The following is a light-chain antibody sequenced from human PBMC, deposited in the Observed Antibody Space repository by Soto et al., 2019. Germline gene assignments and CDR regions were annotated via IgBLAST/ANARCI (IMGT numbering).Light chain of an antibody. J-gene: IGKJ1*01. CDR2: DAS. CDR3: QQYDTNSPWT. CDR1: QSISTW. V-gene: IGKV1-5*01. Sequence: DIQMTQSPSPLSASVGDRVTITCRASQSISTWLAWYQQKPAKAPKLLIYDASSLESGVPSRFSGSGSGTEFTLTITSLQPDDLATYYCQQYDTNSPWTFGQGTKVDIK.